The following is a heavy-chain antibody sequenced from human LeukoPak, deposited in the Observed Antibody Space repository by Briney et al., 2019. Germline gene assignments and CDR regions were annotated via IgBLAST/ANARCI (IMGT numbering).Heavy chain of an antibody. CDR3: ASGVYYGSGFYRYDYY. D-gene: IGHD3-10*01. Sequence: PGGSLRLSCAASGLTFSSYAMNWVRQTPGKGLKWVAQISSSGRSISYADAVKGRFTISRDSANNSLYLQMSSLRVDDTAIYYCASGVYYGSGFYRYDYYWGQGTLVTVSS. J-gene: IGHJ4*02. V-gene: IGHV3-48*03. CDR1: GLTFSSYA. CDR2: ISSSGRSI.